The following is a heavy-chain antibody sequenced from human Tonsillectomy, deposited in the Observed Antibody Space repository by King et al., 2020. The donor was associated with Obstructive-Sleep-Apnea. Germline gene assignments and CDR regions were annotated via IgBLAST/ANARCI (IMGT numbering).Heavy chain of an antibody. CDR2: IKPDGTEK. J-gene: IGHJ4*02. CDR3: ARDKRVGTTVTTVPYDY. CDR1: GFTFNNYW. Sequence: VQLVQSGGGLVQPGGSLRLSCAASGFTFNNYWMSWVRQAPGMGLEWVANIKPDGTEKNYVDSVKGRFTISRDSAENSLYLQMSSLRAEDSAVYYCARDKRVGTTVTTVPYDYWGQGALVIVSS. V-gene: IGHV3-7*01. D-gene: IGHD4-17*01.